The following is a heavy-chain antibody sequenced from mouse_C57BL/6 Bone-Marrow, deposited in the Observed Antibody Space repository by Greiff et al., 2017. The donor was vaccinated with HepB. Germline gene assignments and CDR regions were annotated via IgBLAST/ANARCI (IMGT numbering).Heavy chain of an antibody. CDR3: SRGADFPHYYAMDY. J-gene: IGHJ4*01. Sequence: QVQLQQPGAELVRPGSSVKLSCKASGYTFTSYWMHWVKQRPIQGLEWIGNIDPSDSETHYNQKFKDKATLTVDKSSSTAYMQLSSLTSEDSAVYYCSRGADFPHYYAMDYWGQGTSVTVSS. V-gene: IGHV1-52*01. CDR2: IDPSDSET. CDR1: GYTFTSYW.